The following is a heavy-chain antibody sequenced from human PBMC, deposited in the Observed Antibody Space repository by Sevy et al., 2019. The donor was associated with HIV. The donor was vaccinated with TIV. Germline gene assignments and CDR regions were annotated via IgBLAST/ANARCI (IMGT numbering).Heavy chain of an antibody. CDR2: INHRGST. Sequence: SETLSLTCAVYGGSFSGYYWSWIRQPPGKGLEWIGEINHRGSTNYNPSLKGRVTISVDTSKNQFSLKLSSVTAADTAVYYCARGPRIAVAGTTYYFDYWGQGTLVTVSS. CDR3: ARGPRIAVAGTTYYFDY. CDR1: GGSFSGYY. V-gene: IGHV4-34*01. D-gene: IGHD6-19*01. J-gene: IGHJ4*02.